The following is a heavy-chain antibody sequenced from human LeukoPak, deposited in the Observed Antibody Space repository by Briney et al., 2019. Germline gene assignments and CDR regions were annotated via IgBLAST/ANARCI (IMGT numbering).Heavy chain of an antibody. CDR3: ARGILSGFDSGKGY. V-gene: IGHV7-4-1*02. Sequence: ASVTVSCKASGYTFTSYAMNWVRQAPGQGLEWMGWINTNTGNPTYAQGFTGRFVFSLDTSVSTAYLQISSLKAEDTAVYYCARGILSGFDSGKGYWGQGTLVTVSS. D-gene: IGHD5-12*01. J-gene: IGHJ4*02. CDR2: INTNTGNP. CDR1: GYTFTSYA.